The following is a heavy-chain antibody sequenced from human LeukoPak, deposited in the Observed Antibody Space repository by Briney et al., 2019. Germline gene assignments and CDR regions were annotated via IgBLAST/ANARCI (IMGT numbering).Heavy chain of an antibody. Sequence: SETLSLTCAVYGGSFSGYYWSWIRQPPGKGLEWIGEINHSGSTNYNPSLKSRVTISVDTSKNQFSLKLSSVTAADTAVYYCARGKGAYWGLGTLVTVSS. CDR1: GGSFSGYY. CDR3: ARGKGAY. J-gene: IGHJ4*02. CDR2: INHSGST. V-gene: IGHV4-34*01. D-gene: IGHD3-16*01.